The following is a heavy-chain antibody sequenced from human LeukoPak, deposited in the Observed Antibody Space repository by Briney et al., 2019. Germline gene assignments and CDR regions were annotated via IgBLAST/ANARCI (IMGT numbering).Heavy chain of an antibody. Sequence: HPGGSLRLSCAASGFTFSSYGMHWVRQAPGKGREWVAVIWYDGNNKYYADSVKGRFTISRDNSKDTLYLQMNSLRAEDTAVYYCARSTSSEYDIYHFDYWGQGTLVTVSS. CDR3: ARSTSSEYDIYHFDY. CDR2: IWYDGNNK. CDR1: GFTFSSYG. J-gene: IGHJ4*02. D-gene: IGHD3-9*01. V-gene: IGHV3-33*01.